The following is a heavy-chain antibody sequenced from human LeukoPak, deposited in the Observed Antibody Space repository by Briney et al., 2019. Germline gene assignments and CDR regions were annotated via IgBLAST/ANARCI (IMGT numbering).Heavy chain of an antibody. J-gene: IGHJ4*02. Sequence: KPGGSLRLSCAASGFTFSSYTINWVRQAPGKGPQWVSSISSTSSYINYADSVKGRFTISRDNAENSLYLEMNSLRVEDTAVYYCAKTGGRGDPFDYWGQGTLVTVSS. CDR2: ISSTSSYI. CDR3: AKTGGRGDPFDY. V-gene: IGHV3-21*01. CDR1: GFTFSSYT. D-gene: IGHD2-21*02.